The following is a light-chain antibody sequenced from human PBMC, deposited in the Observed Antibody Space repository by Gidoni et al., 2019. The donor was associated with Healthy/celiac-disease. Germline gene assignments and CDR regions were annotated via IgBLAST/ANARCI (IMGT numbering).Light chain of an antibody. Sequence: DIPMTQSPSTLSASVGDRVTITCRASQSISSWLAWYQQKPGKAPKLLIYKASSLESGVPSRFSGSGSGTEFTLIISSLQPDDFATYYCQQYNSPWTFGQGTKVEIK. V-gene: IGKV1-5*03. CDR1: QSISSW. CDR3: QQYNSPWT. CDR2: KAS. J-gene: IGKJ1*01.